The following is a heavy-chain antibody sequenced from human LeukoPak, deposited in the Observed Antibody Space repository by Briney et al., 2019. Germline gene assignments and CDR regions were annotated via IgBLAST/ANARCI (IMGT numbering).Heavy chain of an antibody. V-gene: IGHV3-30*03. CDR3: ATASVVRGVISYYYGMDV. J-gene: IGHJ6*02. CDR1: GFTFSSYG. Sequence: PGRSLRLSCAASGFTFSSYGMHWVRQAPGKGLEWVAVISYDGSNKYYADSVKGRFTISRDNSKNTLYLQMNSLRAEDTAVYYCATASVVRGVISYYYGMDVWGQGTTVTVS. D-gene: IGHD3-10*01. CDR2: ISYDGSNK.